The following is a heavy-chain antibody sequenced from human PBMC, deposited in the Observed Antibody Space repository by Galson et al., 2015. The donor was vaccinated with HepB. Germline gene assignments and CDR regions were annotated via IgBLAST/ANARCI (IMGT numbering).Heavy chain of an antibody. CDR3: AREGLRPDSTISPGLGDAFDI. V-gene: IGHV3-7*01. Sequence: SLRLSCAASGFTFSAHWMSWVRQAPGKGLEWVANMKQDGSEIYYVDSVRGRFTISRDNAKNTLYLQMNSLRAEDTAVYYCAREGLRPDSTISPGLGDAFDIWSQGTMVTVSS. CDR2: MKQDGSEI. J-gene: IGHJ3*02. D-gene: IGHD5/OR15-5a*01. CDR1: GFTFSAHW.